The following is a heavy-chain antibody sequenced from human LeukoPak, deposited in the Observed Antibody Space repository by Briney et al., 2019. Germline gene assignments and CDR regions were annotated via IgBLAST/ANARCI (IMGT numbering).Heavy chain of an antibody. Sequence: SETLSLTCTVSGGSISSYSWNWLRQPAGKGLEWIGRIYTSGCTNYNPSLKSRVTMSVDTSKNQFSLKLSSVTAADTAIYYCARASSGSYYYFDYWGQGTLVTVSS. CDR3: ARASSGSYYYFDY. D-gene: IGHD3-22*01. V-gene: IGHV4-4*07. CDR1: GGSISSYS. J-gene: IGHJ4*02. CDR2: IYTSGCT.